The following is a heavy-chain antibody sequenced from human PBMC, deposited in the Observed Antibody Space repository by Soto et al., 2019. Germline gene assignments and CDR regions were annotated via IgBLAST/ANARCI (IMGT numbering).Heavy chain of an antibody. V-gene: IGHV3-74*01. CDR3: ARPGYSNYGPGVDV. J-gene: IGHJ6*02. Sequence: EVQLVESGGGLVQPGGSLRLSCAASGFTFSVYWMHWVRQAPGKGLVWASRIDSDGSTTSYADSVKGRFTISRDNAKSTLYLQMNSLRAEDTAVYYCARPGYSNYGPGVDVWGQGTTVTVSS. CDR2: IDSDGSTT. D-gene: IGHD4-4*01. CDR1: GFTFSVYW.